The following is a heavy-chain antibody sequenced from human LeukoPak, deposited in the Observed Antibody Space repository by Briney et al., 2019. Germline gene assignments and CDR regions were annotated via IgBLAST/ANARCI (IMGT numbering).Heavy chain of an antibody. Sequence: GRSLRLSCAASGFTFDDYAMHWVRQAPGKGLEWVSGISWNSGNIGYADSVKGRFTISRDSAKNCLYLQMNNLRAEDTALYYCAKTLGSITYDAYDIWGQGTMVTVSS. J-gene: IGHJ3*02. V-gene: IGHV3-9*01. CDR2: ISWNSGNI. D-gene: IGHD7-27*01. CDR3: AKTLGSITYDAYDI. CDR1: GFTFDDYA.